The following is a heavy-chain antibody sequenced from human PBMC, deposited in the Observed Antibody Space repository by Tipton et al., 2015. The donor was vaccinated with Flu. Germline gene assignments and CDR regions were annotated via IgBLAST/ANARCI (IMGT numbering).Heavy chain of an antibody. V-gene: IGHV4-39*07. J-gene: IGHJ5*02. CDR2: IYYSGST. Sequence: TLSLTCTVSGGSISSSSYYWGWIRQPPGKGLEWIGSIYYSGSTYYNPSLKSRVTISVDTSKNQFSLKLSSVTAADTAVYYCAREGSLTSFGVVTYNGFDPWGQGTLVTVST. CDR3: AREGSLTSFGVVTYNGFDP. CDR1: GGSISSSSYY. D-gene: IGHD3-3*01.